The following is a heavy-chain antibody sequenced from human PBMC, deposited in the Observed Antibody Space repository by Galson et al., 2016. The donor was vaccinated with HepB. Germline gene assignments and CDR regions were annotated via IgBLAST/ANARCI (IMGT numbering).Heavy chain of an antibody. V-gene: IGHV1-18*01. Sequence: SVKVSCKASGGGFSTHIIGWVRQTPGQGLEWMGWISTNSGNTNYAQILQGRVTMTTDTSTRTAYMELRSLRSDDTAIYYCARDRDWNLDFWGQGTLVTVSS. CDR3: ARDRDWNLDF. CDR1: GGGFSTHI. CDR2: ISTNSGNT. J-gene: IGHJ4*02. D-gene: IGHD1-1*01.